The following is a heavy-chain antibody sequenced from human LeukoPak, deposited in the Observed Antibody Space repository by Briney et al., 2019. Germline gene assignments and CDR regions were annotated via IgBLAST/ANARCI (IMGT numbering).Heavy chain of an antibody. D-gene: IGHD1-1*01. V-gene: IGHV3-48*02. CDR2: IVRSSSNI. Sequence: GGSLRLSCTASGFSFSTYSMNCVPQAPGKGLEWVSYIVRSSSNIYSADSVKGPLTLYRDNAKNSLYLQTDSLRDEGTAVYYCATDSPETAAFDYWGQGTRVTVPS. J-gene: IGHJ4*02. CDR3: ATDSPETAAFDY. CDR1: GFSFSTYS.